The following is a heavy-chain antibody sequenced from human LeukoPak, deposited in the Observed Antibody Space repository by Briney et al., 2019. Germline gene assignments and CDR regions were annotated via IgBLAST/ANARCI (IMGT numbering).Heavy chain of an antibody. J-gene: IGHJ4*02. V-gene: IGHV3-53*04. D-gene: IGHD6-13*01. CDR1: GFTVSSNY. CDR3: ARGSSSWNFDY. CDR2: IYSGGST. Sequence: GGSLRLSCAASGFTVSSNYMSWVRQAPGKGLEGVSVIYSGGSTYYADSVKGRFTISRHNSKNTLYLQMNSLSAEDTAVYYCARGSSSWNFDYWGQGTLVTVSS.